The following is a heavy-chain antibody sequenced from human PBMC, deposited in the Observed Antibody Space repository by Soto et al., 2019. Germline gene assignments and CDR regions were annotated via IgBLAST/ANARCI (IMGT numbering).Heavy chain of an antibody. Sequence: GASVKVSCKASGGTFSSYAISWVRQAPGQGLEWMGGIIPIFGTANYAQKFQGRVTITADESTSTAYMELSSLRSEDTAVYYCARSRDIVVVPGINYYYYGMDVWGQGTTVTVSS. D-gene: IGHD2-2*01. CDR1: GGTFSSYA. CDR2: IIPIFGTA. J-gene: IGHJ6*02. CDR3: ARSRDIVVVPGINYYYYGMDV. V-gene: IGHV1-69*13.